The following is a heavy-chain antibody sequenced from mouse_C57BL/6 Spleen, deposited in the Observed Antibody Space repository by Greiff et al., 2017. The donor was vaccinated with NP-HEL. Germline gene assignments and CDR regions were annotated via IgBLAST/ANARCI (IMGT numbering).Heavy chain of an antibody. V-gene: IGHV1-55*01. CDR2: IYPGSGST. CDR3: ARTNYDFSMDY. CDR1: GYTFTSYW. D-gene: IGHD2-4*01. J-gene: IGHJ4*01. Sequence: VQLQQPGAELVKPGASVTMSCTASGYTFTSYWITWVKQRPGQGLEWIGDIYPGSGSTNYNEKFKSKATLTVDTSSSTAYMQLSSMTSEDSAVDYCARTNYDFSMDYWGQGTSVTVSS.